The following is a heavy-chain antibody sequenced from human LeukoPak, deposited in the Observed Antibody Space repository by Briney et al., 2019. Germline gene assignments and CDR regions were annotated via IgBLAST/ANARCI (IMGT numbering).Heavy chain of an antibody. CDR1: GFTFSSYS. Sequence: GGSLRLSCAASGFTFSSYSMNWVRQAPGKGLEWVAVVSYDGRNTYYADSVKGRFTVSRDNSKNTLYLQMNSLRPEDTAVYYCARMALGYWGQGTLVTVSS. D-gene: IGHD3-16*01. J-gene: IGHJ1*01. V-gene: IGHV3-30*03. CDR3: ARMALGY. CDR2: VSYDGRNT.